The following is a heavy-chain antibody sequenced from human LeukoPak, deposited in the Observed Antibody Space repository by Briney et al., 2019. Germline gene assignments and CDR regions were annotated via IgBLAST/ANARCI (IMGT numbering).Heavy chain of an antibody. V-gene: IGHV3-23*01. J-gene: IGHJ4*02. CDR2: ISGSGGST. CDR3: AKEPNGYSYGYPYYFDY. CDR1: GFTFSSYA. D-gene: IGHD5-18*01. Sequence: GGSLRLSCAASGFTFSSYAMSWVRQAPGKGLEWVSAISGSGGSTYYADSVKGRFTISRDNSKNTLYLQMNSLRAEDTAVYYCAKEPNGYSYGYPYYFDYWGQGTLGTVSS.